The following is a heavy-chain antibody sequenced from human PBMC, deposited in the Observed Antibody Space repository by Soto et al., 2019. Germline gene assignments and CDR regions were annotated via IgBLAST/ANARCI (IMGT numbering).Heavy chain of an antibody. Sequence: ASVKVSCKASGGTFSSYAISWVRQAPGQGLEWMGGIIPIFGTANYAQKFQGRVTITADESTSTAYMELRSLRSDDTAVYYCARDYDFWSGYSHWFDPWRQGTLVTVSS. D-gene: IGHD3-3*01. CDR3: ARDYDFWSGYSHWFDP. CDR2: IIPIFGTA. V-gene: IGHV1-69*13. J-gene: IGHJ5*02. CDR1: GGTFSSYA.